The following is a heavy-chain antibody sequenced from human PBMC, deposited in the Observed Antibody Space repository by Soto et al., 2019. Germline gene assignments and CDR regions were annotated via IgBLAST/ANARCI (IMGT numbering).Heavy chain of an antibody. CDR1: GFTFSSYS. CDR3: ATRPKPILRGVIENY. V-gene: IGHV3-21*02. Sequence: EEQLVESGGGLVKPGGSLRLSCAASGFTFSSYSMNWVRQAPGKGLEWVASISSSSTYIYYADSVKGRFTISRDNAKKSLYLEMNNLTGEDTAVYFCATRPKPILRGVIENYWGQGTLVTVSS. D-gene: IGHD3-10*01. CDR2: ISSSSTYI. J-gene: IGHJ4*02.